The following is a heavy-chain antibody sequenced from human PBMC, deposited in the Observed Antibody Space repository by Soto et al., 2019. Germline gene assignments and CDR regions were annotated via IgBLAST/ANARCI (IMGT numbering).Heavy chain of an antibody. D-gene: IGHD1-26*01. V-gene: IGHV3-21*01. J-gene: IGHJ2*01. CDR2: ISSSSSYI. Sequence: GGSLRLSCAASGFTFSSYSMNWVRQAPGKGLEWVSSISSSSSYIYYADSVKGRFTISRDNAKNSLYLQMNSLRAEDTAVYYCARGGSGSYFWYFDLWGRGTPVTVSS. CDR3: ARGGSGSYFWYFDL. CDR1: GFTFSSYS.